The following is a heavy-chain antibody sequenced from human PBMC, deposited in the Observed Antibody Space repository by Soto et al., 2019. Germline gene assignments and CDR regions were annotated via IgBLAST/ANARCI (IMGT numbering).Heavy chain of an antibody. CDR2: ISYDGSNK. Sequence: GGSLRLSCAASGFTFSSYGMHWVRQAPGKGLEWVAVISYDGSNKYYADSVKGRFTISRDNSKNTLYLQMNSLRAEDTAVYYCAKDPAGSYYLFDYWGQGTLVTVSS. V-gene: IGHV3-30*18. CDR3: AKDPAGSYYLFDY. J-gene: IGHJ4*02. D-gene: IGHD1-26*01. CDR1: GFTFSSYG.